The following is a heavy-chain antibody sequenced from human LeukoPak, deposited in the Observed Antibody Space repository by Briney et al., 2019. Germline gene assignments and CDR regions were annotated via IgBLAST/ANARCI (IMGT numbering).Heavy chain of an antibody. D-gene: IGHD2-2*01. Sequence: ASVKVSCKASGYTFTGYYMHWVRQAPGQGLEWMGWINPNSGGTNYAQKFQGWVTMTRDTSISTAYMELSRLRSDDTAVYYCARGSWDIVVVPAATAFDYWGQGTLVTVSS. J-gene: IGHJ4*02. V-gene: IGHV1-2*04. CDR2: INPNSGGT. CDR1: GYTFTGYY. CDR3: ARGSWDIVVVPAATAFDY.